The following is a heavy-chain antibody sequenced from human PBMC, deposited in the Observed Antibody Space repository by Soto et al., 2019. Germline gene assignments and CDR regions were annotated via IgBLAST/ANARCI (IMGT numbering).Heavy chain of an antibody. D-gene: IGHD3-3*01. J-gene: IGHJ6*02. Sequence: SVKVSCKASGGTFSSYAISWVRQAPGQGLEWMGGIIPIFGTANYAQKFQGRVTITVDESTSTAYMELSSLRSEDTAVYYCARNDFWSGYYTYYYYGMDVWGQGTTVTVSS. CDR3: ARNDFWSGYYTYYYYGMDV. CDR1: GGTFSSYA. V-gene: IGHV1-69*13. CDR2: IIPIFGTA.